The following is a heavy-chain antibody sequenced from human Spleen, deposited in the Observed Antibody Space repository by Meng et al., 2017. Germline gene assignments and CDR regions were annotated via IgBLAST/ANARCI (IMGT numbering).Heavy chain of an antibody. CDR3: ARDEDISAAGKLFGDY. CDR2: INPSRDTT. Sequence: ASVKVSCKASGYTFTTYYMLWVRQAPGQGLEWMGAINPSRDTTTYAQKFQGRVSMARDTSTGTVYMELSSLRSEDTAMYYCARDEDISAAGKLFGDYWGQGTLVTVSS. V-gene: IGHV1-46*01. J-gene: IGHJ4*02. D-gene: IGHD6-13*01. CDR1: GYTFTTYY.